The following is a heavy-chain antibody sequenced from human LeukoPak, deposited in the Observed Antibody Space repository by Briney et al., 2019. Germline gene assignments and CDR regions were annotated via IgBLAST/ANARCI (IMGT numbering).Heavy chain of an antibody. CDR1: GYTFTGYY. CDR2: INPNSGGK. D-gene: IGHD3-22*01. V-gene: IGHV1-2*02. Sequence: GASVKVSRKASGYTFTGYYMHWVRQAPGQGLEWMGWINPNSGGKNYAQKFQGRVTMTRDTSISTTYMELDRLRSDDTAVYYCARSAYYDSTGSDYWGQGTLVTVSS. J-gene: IGHJ4*02. CDR3: ARSAYYDSTGSDY.